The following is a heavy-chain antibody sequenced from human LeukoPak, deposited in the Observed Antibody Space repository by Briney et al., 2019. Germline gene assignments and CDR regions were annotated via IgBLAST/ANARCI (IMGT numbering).Heavy chain of an antibody. CDR1: GGSISSGDYY. D-gene: IGHD2-2*01. CDR3: ARGCSSTSCPVDY. CDR2: IYYSGST. Sequence: PSQTLSLTCTVSGGSISSGDYYWSWIRQPPGKGLECIGYIYYSGSTYYNPSLKSRVTISVDTSKNQFSLKLSSVTAADTAVYYCARGCSSTSCPVDYWGQGTLVTVSS. V-gene: IGHV4-30-4*01. J-gene: IGHJ4*02.